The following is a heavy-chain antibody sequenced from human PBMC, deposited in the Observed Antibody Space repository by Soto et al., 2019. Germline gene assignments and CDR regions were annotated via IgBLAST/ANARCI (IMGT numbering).Heavy chain of an antibody. CDR3: ARASRTGCSSTDCYRS. CDR2: IYHSGNT. V-gene: IGHV4-4*02. J-gene: IGHJ5*02. Sequence: SETLSLTCAVSGDSISSGAWWSWVRQSPGKGLQWIGEIYHSGNTRNNPSLKSRVTMSVDKSNNQFSLNLMSVTAADTATYYWARASRTGCSSTDCYRSWGRG. D-gene: IGHD2-2*01. CDR1: GDSISSGAW.